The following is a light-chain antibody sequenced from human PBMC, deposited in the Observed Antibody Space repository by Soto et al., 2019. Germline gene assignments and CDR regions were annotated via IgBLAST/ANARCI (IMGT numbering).Light chain of an antibody. CDR2: EVT. V-gene: IGLV2-14*01. J-gene: IGLJ1*01. CDR1: SSDVGRYNY. CDR3: SSYTSSTAYV. Sequence: QSALTQPASVSGSPGQSITISCTGTSSDVGRYNYVSWYQLHPGKAPKLILYEVTNRPSGVSDRFSGSKSGNTASLTISGLQAEDEADYYCSSYTSSTAYVFGTGTKV.